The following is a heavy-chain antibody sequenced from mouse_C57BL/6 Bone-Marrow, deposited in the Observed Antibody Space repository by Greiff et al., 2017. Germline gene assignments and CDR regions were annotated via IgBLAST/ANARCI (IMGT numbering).Heavy chain of an antibody. CDR3: ARRGLLYHFDY. V-gene: IGHV2-9-1*01. D-gene: IGHD2-12*01. CDR1: GFSLTSYA. J-gene: IGHJ2*01. CDR2: IWTGGGT. Sequence: VMLVESGPGLVAPSQSLSITCTVSGFSLTSYAISWVRQPPGKGLEWLGVIWTGGGTNYNSSLKSRLSISKDKSKSQVYLKMNSVQTDDTARYYCARRGLLYHFDYWGQGTTLTVSS.